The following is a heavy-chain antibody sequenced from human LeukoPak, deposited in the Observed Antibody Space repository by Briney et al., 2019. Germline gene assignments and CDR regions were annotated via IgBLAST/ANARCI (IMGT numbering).Heavy chain of an antibody. J-gene: IGHJ6*03. Sequence: GGSLRLSCAASGFTFSSYSMNWVRQAPGKGLEWVSSISSSSSYIYYADSVKGRFTISRDNAKNSLYLQMNSLRAEDTAVYYCARAKGSGYDTNYYYYMDVWGKGTTVTVSS. CDR3: ARAKGSGYDTNYYYYMDV. D-gene: IGHD5-12*01. CDR2: ISSSSSYI. V-gene: IGHV3-21*01. CDR1: GFTFSSYS.